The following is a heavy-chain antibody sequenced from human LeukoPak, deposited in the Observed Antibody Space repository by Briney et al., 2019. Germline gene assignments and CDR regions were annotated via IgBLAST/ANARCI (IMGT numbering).Heavy chain of an antibody. Sequence: SVKVSCKASGGTFSSYAISWVRQAPGQGLEWMGGIIPIFGTANYAQKFQGRVTITADEPTSTAYMELSSLRSEDTAVYYCAREVMVRGVITKYYFDYWGQGTLVTVSS. D-gene: IGHD3-10*01. J-gene: IGHJ4*02. CDR2: IIPIFGTA. V-gene: IGHV1-69*13. CDR3: AREVMVRGVITKYYFDY. CDR1: GGTFSSYA.